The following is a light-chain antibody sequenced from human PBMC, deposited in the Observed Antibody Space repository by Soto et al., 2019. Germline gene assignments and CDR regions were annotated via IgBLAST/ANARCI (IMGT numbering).Light chain of an antibody. CDR1: QSVSSS. V-gene: IGKV3-11*01. Sequence: DIVLTQSPATLSLSPGERATLSCRASQSVSSSLAWYQQQPGQAPRLLIYDASNRATGIPARFSGSGSGTDFTLTIGSLVDEDCAVYYCQQRSNWPLYTFGQGTKLQIK. J-gene: IGKJ2*01. CDR3: QQRSNWPLYT. CDR2: DAS.